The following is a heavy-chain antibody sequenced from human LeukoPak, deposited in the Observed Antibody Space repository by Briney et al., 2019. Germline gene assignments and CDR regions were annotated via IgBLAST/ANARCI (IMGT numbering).Heavy chain of an antibody. CDR3: ASHYGV. J-gene: IGHJ4*02. CDR2: IKQDGSEE. D-gene: IGHD4/OR15-4a*01. Sequence: PGGSLRLSCVASGFTFSGYWTSWVRQAPGKGLEWVANIKQDGSEEFYVDSVKGRFTISRDNAKNSLYLQMNSLRAEDTAVYYCASHYGVWGQGTLVTVSS. CDR1: GFTFSGYW. V-gene: IGHV3-7*01.